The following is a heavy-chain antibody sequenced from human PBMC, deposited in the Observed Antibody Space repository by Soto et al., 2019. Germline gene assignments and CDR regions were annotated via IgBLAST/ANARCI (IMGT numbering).Heavy chain of an antibody. CDR3: ARGGVGRDFWSGRYAFDI. V-gene: IGHV1-18*01. CDR2: ISADNGNT. Sequence: QVQLVQSGAEVKKPGASVKVSCKASGYTFTSYGISWVRQAPGQGLEWMGWISADNGNTNYAQKLQGRDTMPTDTSTSTAYMELRSQRSDETAVYYCARGGVGRDFWSGRYAFDIWGQGTMVTVSS. D-gene: IGHD3-3*01. CDR1: GYTFTSYG. J-gene: IGHJ3*02.